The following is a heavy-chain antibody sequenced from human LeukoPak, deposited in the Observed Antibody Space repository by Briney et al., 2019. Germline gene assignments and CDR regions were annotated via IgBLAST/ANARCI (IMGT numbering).Heavy chain of an antibody. CDR1: GVSLTIYY. D-gene: IGHD2-15*01. CDR2: VSYSGSP. V-gene: IGHV4-59*01. CDR3: ARRFGSGDYFDY. J-gene: IGHJ4*02. Sequence: SETLSLTCAVSGVSLTIYYWSWIRQPPGKGLEWIGYVSYSGSPNYSPSLKSRVTISGDTSKNQFSLKLSSVTAADTAVYYCARRFGSGDYFDYWGQGTLVTVSS.